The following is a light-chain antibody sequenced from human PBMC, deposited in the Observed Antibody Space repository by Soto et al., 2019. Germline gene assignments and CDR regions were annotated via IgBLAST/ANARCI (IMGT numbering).Light chain of an antibody. Sequence: QSVLTQSASVSGSPGQSITISCTGTSSDVGGYNSVSWYQQHPGNAPKLMIYNVSNRPSGVSNRFSGSKSGNTASLTISGLQAEDEADYYCSSYTSSSTYVFGTGTKVTVL. J-gene: IGLJ1*01. CDR1: SSDVGGYNS. CDR3: SSYTSSSTYV. V-gene: IGLV2-14*01. CDR2: NVS.